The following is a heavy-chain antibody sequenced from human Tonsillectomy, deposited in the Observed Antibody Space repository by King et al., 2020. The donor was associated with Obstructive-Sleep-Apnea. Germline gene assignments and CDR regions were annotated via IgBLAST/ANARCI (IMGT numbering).Heavy chain of an antibody. CDR1: GGSVSSSNW. V-gene: IGHV4-4*02. D-gene: IGHD3-10*01. Sequence: VQLQESGPGLVKPSGTLSLTCAVSGGSVSSSNWWSWVRQPPGKGLEWIGEIYHSGSTNYNPSLKSRVTISVDKSKNHFSLRLSSVTAADTAVYYCAREGIRGSYFLDYWGQGTLVTVSS. CDR3: AREGIRGSYFLDY. J-gene: IGHJ4*02. CDR2: IYHSGST.